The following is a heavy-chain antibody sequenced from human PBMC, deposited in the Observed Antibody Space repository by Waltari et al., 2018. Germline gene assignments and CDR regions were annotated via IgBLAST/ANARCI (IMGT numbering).Heavy chain of an antibody. J-gene: IGHJ4*02. CDR2: ISGSGGST. CDR1: GFTFSSYA. Sequence: EVQLVESGGGLVQPGGSLRLSCAASGFTFSSYAMSWVRQAQGKGLEGVSAISGSGGSTYYADSVSGRFTISRDNPKNTRYLQMNSLRAEDTAVYYCAKGIKGVVITTWDYWGQGTLVTVSS. CDR3: AKGIKGVVITTWDY. V-gene: IGHV3-23*04. D-gene: IGHD3-22*01.